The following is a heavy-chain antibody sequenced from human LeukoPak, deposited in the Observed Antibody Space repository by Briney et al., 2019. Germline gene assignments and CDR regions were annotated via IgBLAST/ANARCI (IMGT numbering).Heavy chain of an antibody. D-gene: IGHD2-2*02. CDR3: ARLGRGDCSSTSCYRDYYYYYGMDV. CDR1: GGSISSSSYY. J-gene: IGHJ6*02. CDR2: IYYSGST. V-gene: IGHV4-39*01. Sequence: SETLSLTCTVSGGSISSSSYYWGWIRQPPGKGLEWIGSIYYSGSTYYNPSLNSRVTISVDTSKNQFSLKLSSVTAADTAVYYCARLGRGDCSSTSCYRDYYYYYGMDVWGQGTTVTVSS.